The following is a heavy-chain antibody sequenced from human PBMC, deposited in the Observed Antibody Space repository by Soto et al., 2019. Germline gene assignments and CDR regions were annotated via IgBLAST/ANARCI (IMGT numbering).Heavy chain of an antibody. D-gene: IGHD3-22*01. J-gene: IGHJ4*01. Sequence: ASVKVSCKVSGYTLTELSMHWVRQAPGKGLEWMGGFDPEDGETIYAQKFQGRVTMTEDTSTDTAYMELSSLKIEDTAVYYCTTDSYSTIIIVRFDYWGHGTLVTVSS. CDR3: TTDSYSTIIIVRFDY. CDR1: GYTLTELS. CDR2: FDPEDGET. V-gene: IGHV1-24*01.